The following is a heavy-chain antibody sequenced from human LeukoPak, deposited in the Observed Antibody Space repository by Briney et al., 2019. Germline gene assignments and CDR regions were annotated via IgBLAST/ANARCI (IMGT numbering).Heavy chain of an antibody. J-gene: IGHJ5*02. D-gene: IGHD6-19*01. CDR2: IRPSGDNT. V-gene: IGHV3-23*01. CDR3: ARVAGWHWFDP. Sequence: PGGSLRLSCAASGFTFSSYDMTWVRQAPGRGLEWVSSIRPSGDNTYYGDSVKGRFTISRDNSKNTVYLQMNNMRVDDTAVYYRARVAGWHWFDPWGQGTLSPSPQ. CDR1: GFTFSSYD.